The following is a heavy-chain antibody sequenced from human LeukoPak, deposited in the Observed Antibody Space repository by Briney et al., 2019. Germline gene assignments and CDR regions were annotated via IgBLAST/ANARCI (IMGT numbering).Heavy chain of an antibody. V-gene: IGHV1-69*01. CDR3: ARDSPRISDVWS. J-gene: IGHJ4*02. D-gene: IGHD3-3*02. CDR1: GGTFSHHV. CDR2: IIPILATT. Sequence: SVKVSCKASGGTFSHHVLSWVRQAPGQGLEWMGGIIPILATTNYAQKFQGRVTITADESTNTAYMELSSLRSGGTAIYYCARDSPRISDVWSWGQGTLVTVSP.